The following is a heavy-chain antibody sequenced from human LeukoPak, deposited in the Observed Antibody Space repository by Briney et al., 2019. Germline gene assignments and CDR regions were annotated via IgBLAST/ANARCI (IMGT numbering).Heavy chain of an antibody. CDR2: INPNIGDT. CDR3: ARDRPSITGTTLDYFGY. Sequence: ASVKVSCKASGYTFTDYYMHWVRQAPGQGLEWMGWINPNIGDTNYAQKFQGRVTMTRDTSISTAYMELSRLRSDDTAVYYCARDRPSITGTTLDYFGYWGQGTLLTVSS. CDR1: GYTFTDYY. J-gene: IGHJ4*02. D-gene: IGHD1-7*01. V-gene: IGHV1-2*02.